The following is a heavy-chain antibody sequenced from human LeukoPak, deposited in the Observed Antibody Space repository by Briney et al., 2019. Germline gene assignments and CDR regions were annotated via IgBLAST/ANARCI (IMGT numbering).Heavy chain of an antibody. CDR3: AKDIQLST. J-gene: IGHJ3*01. CDR2: IGASGEST. V-gene: IGHV3-23*01. D-gene: IGHD5-24*01. CDR1: GFTFSVAA. Sequence: GGSLRLSCAASGFTFSVAAMTWVRQAPGKGLEWVSLIGASGESTYYADSVKGRFTISRDNSKNTVSLQMNSLRVEDTTMYFCAKDIQLSTWGLGTMVTVSS.